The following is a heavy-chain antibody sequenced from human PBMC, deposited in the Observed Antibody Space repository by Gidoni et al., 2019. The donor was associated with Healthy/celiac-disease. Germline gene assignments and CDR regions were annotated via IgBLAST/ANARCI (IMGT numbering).Heavy chain of an antibody. CDR3: SKEYCSSPSCYRYFDY. CDR1: GCTFGSYA. CDR2: ISGSGGST. D-gene: IGHD2-2*01. V-gene: IGHV3-23*04. Sequence: EVQLVESGGGWVQPGGSLRLSCAASGCTFGSYALSWVRQAPGKGLEWVSAISGSGGSTYYADSVKARFTISRDDSKNPLYLQMNSLSAYDSAVYYCSKEYCSSPSCYRYFDYWGQGTLVTVSS. J-gene: IGHJ4*01.